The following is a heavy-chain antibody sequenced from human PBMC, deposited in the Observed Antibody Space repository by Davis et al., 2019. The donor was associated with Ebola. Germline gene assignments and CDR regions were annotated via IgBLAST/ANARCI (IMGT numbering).Heavy chain of an antibody. D-gene: IGHD5-12*01. CDR3: ARLPSGVGRALDY. J-gene: IGHJ4*01. CDR2: INPDGTRK. V-gene: IGHV3-7*01. CDR1: GFTVSSNH. Sequence: GGSLRLSCAASGFTVSSNHMTWVRQAPGKGLEWVAHINPDGTRKQYVDSVKGRFTISRDNAKNSLFLQLNSLRAEDTALYYCARLPSGVGRALDYWGHGTLVTVSS.